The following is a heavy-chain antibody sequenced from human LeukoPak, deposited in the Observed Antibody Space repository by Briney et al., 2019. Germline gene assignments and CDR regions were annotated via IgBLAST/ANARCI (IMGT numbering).Heavy chain of an antibody. CDR3: AKRGYDSSGYYFDY. Sequence: GGSLRLSCAASGFTFTNYRMSWVRQAPGKGLEWVANIKQDGGEKYHVDSVKGRFTISRDNSKNTLYLQMNSLRAEDTAIYYCAKRGYDSSGYYFDYWGQGTLVTVSS. D-gene: IGHD3-22*01. J-gene: IGHJ4*02. CDR1: GFTFTNYR. CDR2: IKQDGGEK. V-gene: IGHV3-7*03.